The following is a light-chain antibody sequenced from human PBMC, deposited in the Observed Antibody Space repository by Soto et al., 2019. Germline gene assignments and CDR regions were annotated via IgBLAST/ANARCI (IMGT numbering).Light chain of an antibody. CDR3: NSYTGSSTYV. J-gene: IGLJ1*01. CDR1: SSDVGSYNR. CDR2: EVG. V-gene: IGLV2-18*02. Sequence: SVLTQPPSVSGSPGQSVAISYTGTSSDVGSYNRVSWYQQPPGAAPKLMIYEVGNRPSGVPDRFSGSKSGNTASLTISGLQAEDEADYYCNSYTGSSTYVFGTGTKVTVL.